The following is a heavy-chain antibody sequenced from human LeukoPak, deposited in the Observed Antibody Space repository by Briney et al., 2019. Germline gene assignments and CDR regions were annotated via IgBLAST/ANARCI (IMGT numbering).Heavy chain of an antibody. CDR1: GGSISSYY. Sequence: SKTLSLTCTVSGGSISSYYWSWIRQPPGKGLEWIGYIYYSGSTNYNPSLKSRVTISVDTSKNQFSLKLSSVTAADTAVYYCARLMTVLDAFDIWGQGTMVTVSS. J-gene: IGHJ3*02. V-gene: IGHV4-59*01. D-gene: IGHD2-8*01. CDR2: IYYSGST. CDR3: ARLMTVLDAFDI.